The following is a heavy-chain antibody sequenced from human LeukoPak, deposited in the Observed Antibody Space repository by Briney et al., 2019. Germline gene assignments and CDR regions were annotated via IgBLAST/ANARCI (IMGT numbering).Heavy chain of an antibody. CDR1: GYSISSGYY. V-gene: IGHV4-38-2*02. CDR3: ARGIQNAFDI. Sequence: SETLSLTCTVSGYSISSGYYWGWIRQPPGKGLEWIGSIYHSGSTYYNPSLKSRVTISVDTSKNQFSLKLSSVTAADTAVYYCARGIQNAFDIWGQGTMVTVSS. J-gene: IGHJ3*02. CDR2: IYHSGST.